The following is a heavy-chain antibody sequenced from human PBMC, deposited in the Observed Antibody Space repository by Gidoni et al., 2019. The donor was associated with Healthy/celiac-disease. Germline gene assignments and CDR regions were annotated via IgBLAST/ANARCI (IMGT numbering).Heavy chain of an antibody. J-gene: IGHJ4*02. CDR2: IKSKTDGGTT. Sequence: EVQLVESGGGLVKPGGSLRLSCAASGFTFSNAWMNWVRQAPGKGLEWVGRIKSKTDGGTTDYAAPVKGRFTISRDDSKNTLYLQMNSLKTEDTAVYYCNPLAYYYDSPFDYWGQGTLVTVSS. D-gene: IGHD3-22*01. V-gene: IGHV3-15*07. CDR3: NPLAYYYDSPFDY. CDR1: GFTFSNAW.